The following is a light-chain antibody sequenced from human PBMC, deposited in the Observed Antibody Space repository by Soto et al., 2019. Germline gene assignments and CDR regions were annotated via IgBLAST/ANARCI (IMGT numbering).Light chain of an antibody. V-gene: IGLV2-14*03. CDR2: AVS. CDR1: SSDIGDHNS. CDR3: SSYTTSTTVI. J-gene: IGLJ2*01. Sequence: QSALTQPASVSGSPGQSITISCTGTSSDIGDHNSVSWYLQQPGKAPKLMIYAVSNRPSGVSNRFSGSKSGNTASLTISGLQAEDEADYYCSSYTTSTTVIFGGGTKLTAL.